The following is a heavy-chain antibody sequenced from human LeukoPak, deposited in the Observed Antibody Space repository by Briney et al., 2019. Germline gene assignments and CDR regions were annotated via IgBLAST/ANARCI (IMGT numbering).Heavy chain of an antibody. D-gene: IGHD7-27*01. J-gene: IGHJ4*02. CDR2: ISYSGRT. CDR1: GGSISSYY. Sequence: PSETLSLTCTVSGGSISSYYWSWIRQPPGKGLEWIGYISYSGRTNYNPSLKSRVTISVDTSKDQFSLRLSSVTAADTAVYYCARKTGDLYYFDYWGQGTLVTVSS. CDR3: ARKTGDLYYFDY. V-gene: IGHV4-59*01.